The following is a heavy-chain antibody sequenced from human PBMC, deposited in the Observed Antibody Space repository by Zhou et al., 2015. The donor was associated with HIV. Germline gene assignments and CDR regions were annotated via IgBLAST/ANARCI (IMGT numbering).Heavy chain of an antibody. Sequence: QVQLVQSGAEVKKPGSSVKVSCKASGGTFSSYAISWVRQAPGQGLEWMGGIIPIFGTANYAQKFQGRVTITADESTSTAYMELSSLRSEDTAVYYCARVFPNNLAAKVDNAFDIWGQGTMVTVSS. J-gene: IGHJ3*02. V-gene: IGHV1-69*01. CDR3: ARVFPNNLAAKVDNAFDI. CDR1: GGTFSSYA. CDR2: IIPIFGTA. D-gene: IGHD2-15*01.